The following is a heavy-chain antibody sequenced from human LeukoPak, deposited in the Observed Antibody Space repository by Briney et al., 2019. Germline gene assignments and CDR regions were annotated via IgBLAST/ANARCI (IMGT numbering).Heavy chain of an antibody. CDR3: ARIRDSSGYYYVGGAFDI. CDR1: GGFISRQY. V-gene: IGHV4-59*11. CDR2: IYYSGST. J-gene: IGHJ3*02. Sequence: PSETLSLTCTVSGGFISRQYWSWIRQPPGKGLEWIGYIYYSGSTNYNPSLKSRVTISVDTSKNQFSLKLSSVTAADTAVYYCARIRDSSGYYYVGGAFDIWGQGTMVTVSS. D-gene: IGHD3-22*01.